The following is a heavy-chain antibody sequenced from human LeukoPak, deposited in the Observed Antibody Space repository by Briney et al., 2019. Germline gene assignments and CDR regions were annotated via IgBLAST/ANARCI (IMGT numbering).Heavy chain of an antibody. CDR1: GYTFTSYG. V-gene: IGHV1-18*01. Sequence: ASVKLSFTGAGYTFTSYGIIWVRQAPGQGLQWMGWISAHNGKTNYAHNLQVRVTMTTYTSTNTVYLELRGLTSDDTAVDYCARAGTTLLIDGWGQGTLVTVSS. D-gene: IGHD4-11*01. CDR3: ARAGTTLLIDG. J-gene: IGHJ4*02. CDR2: ISAHNGKT.